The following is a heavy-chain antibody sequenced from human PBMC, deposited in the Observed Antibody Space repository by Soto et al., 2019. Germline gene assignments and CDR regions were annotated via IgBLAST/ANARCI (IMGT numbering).Heavy chain of an antibody. Sequence: ASVKVSCKASGYTFTSSAMHWVRQAPGQRLEWMGWINAGNGNTKYSQKFQGRVTITRDTSASTAYMELSSLRSEDTAVYYCARGSITVVVPAASECYFDYWGQGTLVTVSS. J-gene: IGHJ4*02. D-gene: IGHD2-2*01. CDR2: INAGNGNT. CDR1: GYTFTSSA. CDR3: ARGSITVVVPAASECYFDY. V-gene: IGHV1-3*01.